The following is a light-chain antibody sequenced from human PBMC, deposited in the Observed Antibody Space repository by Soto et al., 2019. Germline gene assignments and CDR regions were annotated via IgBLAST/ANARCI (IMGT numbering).Light chain of an antibody. Sequence: QSVLTQPPSASGTPGQRITISCSGSSSNIGDNPVNWYQQLPGQVPKLIIYEGNRRPSGVSSRFSGSKSGNTASLTISGLQAEDEADYYCCSYVGARTYVFGTGTKVTVL. CDR1: SSNIGDNP. CDR2: EGN. CDR3: CSYVGARTYV. V-gene: IGLV2-23*01. J-gene: IGLJ1*01.